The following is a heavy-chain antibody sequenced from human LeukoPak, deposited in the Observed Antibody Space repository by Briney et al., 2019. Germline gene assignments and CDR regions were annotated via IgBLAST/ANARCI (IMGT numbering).Heavy chain of an antibody. CDR2: INHSGST. CDR3: ARVGYDFWSGGQYDY. CDR1: GGSFSGYY. V-gene: IGHV4-34*01. Sequence: PSETLSLTCAVYGGSFSGYYWSWIRQPPGKGLEWIGEINHSGSTNYNPSLKSRVTISVDTSKNQFSLKLSSVTAADTAVYYCARVGYDFWSGGQYDYWGQGTLVTVSS. J-gene: IGHJ4*02. D-gene: IGHD3-3*01.